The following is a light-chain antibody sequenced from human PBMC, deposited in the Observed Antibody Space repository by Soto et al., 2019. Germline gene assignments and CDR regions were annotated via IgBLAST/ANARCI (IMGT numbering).Light chain of an antibody. J-gene: IGKJ2*01. CDR1: QTIRSW. CDR2: AAS. Sequence: DIQMIQSPSTLSASVGDRVTITCRASQTIRSWLAWYQQKPGKAPNLLIYAASTLNSGVPSRFSGNGSETEFTLTISSLQPDDFATYYCQQYHSYYRTFGQGTKLEIK. CDR3: QQYHSYYRT. V-gene: IGKV1-5*01.